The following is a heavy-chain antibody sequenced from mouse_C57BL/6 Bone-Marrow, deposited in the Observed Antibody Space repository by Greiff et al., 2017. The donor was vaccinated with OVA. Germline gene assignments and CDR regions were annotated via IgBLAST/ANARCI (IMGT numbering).Heavy chain of an antibody. CDR2: IYPRRGNT. D-gene: IGHD2-2*01. Sequence: VQLQQSGAELARPGASVKLSCTASGYTFTSYGISWVKQRTGQGLEWIGAIYPRRGNTYYNEKFKGKATLTADKSSSTAYMELRSLTSEDSAVYFCARSGRYCGSFYAMDYWGQGTSVTVSS. V-gene: IGHV1-81*01. J-gene: IGHJ4*01. CDR1: GYTFTSYG. CDR3: ARSGRYCGSFYAMDY.